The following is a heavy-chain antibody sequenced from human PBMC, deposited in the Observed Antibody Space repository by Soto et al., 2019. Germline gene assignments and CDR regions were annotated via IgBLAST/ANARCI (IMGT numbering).Heavy chain of an antibody. J-gene: IGHJ6*02. D-gene: IGHD1-26*01. Sequence: ASVKVSCKASGYTFSHYGIGWVRQAPGQGLEWMGWISAYNGNRHFAEGVRGRITMTTNTTTSTADMELRSLSSDDTAVYYCARGGQECSNSGCGYIYDGMDVCGQGTTVTVSS. CDR2: ISAYNGNR. CDR3: ARGGQECSNSGCGYIYDGMDV. V-gene: IGHV1-18*01. CDR1: GYTFSHYG.